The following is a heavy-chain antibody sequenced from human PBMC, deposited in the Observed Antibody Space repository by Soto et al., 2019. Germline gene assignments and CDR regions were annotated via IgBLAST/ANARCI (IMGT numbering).Heavy chain of an antibody. D-gene: IGHD2-8*01. CDR3: AGGGGWVFDS. CDR2: IKQDGSEK. CDR1: GFTFSAYW. V-gene: IGHV3-7*01. J-gene: IGHJ4*02. Sequence: EVQLVESGGDLVQPGGSLRLSCVGSGFTFSAYWMTWVRQAPGKGLEWVAVIKQDGSEKYYVDSVKGRFTISRDNAKXXXXXXXXXXXXXXXAXYFCAGGGGWVFDSWGQGTLVTVSS.